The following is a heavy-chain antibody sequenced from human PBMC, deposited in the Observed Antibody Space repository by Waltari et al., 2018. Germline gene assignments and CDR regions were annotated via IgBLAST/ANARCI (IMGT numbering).Heavy chain of an antibody. V-gene: IGHV3-30*01. Sequence: QVQLVESGGGVVQPGRSLRLSCPASGFTFSCSALHCVRQAPGKGLEWVAVISYDGSNKYYADAVKGRFTISRDNSKNTLYLQMNSLRAEDTAVYYCARAQVGATLFDYWGQGTLVTVSS. D-gene: IGHD1-26*01. J-gene: IGHJ4*02. CDR2: ISYDGSNK. CDR1: GFTFSCSA. CDR3: ARAQVGATLFDY.